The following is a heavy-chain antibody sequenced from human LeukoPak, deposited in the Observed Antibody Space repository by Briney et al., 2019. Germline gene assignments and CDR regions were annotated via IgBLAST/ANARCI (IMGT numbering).Heavy chain of an antibody. CDR2: ISGSGGST. CDR3: AKDLEYSHGYFYYYYYGMDV. CDR1: GFTFSSYA. J-gene: IGHJ6*02. D-gene: IGHD5-18*01. Sequence: PGGSLRLSCAASGFTFSSYAMSWVRQAPGKGLEWVSAISGSGGSTYYADSVKGRFTIPRDNSKNTLYLQMNSLRAEDTAVYYCAKDLEYSHGYFYYYYYGMDVWGQGTTVTVSS. V-gene: IGHV3-23*01.